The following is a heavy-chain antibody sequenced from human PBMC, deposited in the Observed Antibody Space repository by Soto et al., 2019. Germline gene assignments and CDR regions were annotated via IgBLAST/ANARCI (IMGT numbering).Heavy chain of an antibody. V-gene: IGHV1-8*01. CDR1: GYTFTSYD. CDR3: ARERTGTTSMDV. Sequence: QVQLVQSGAEVKKPGASVKVSCKASGYTFTSYDINWVRQATGQGLEWMGWMNPNSGNTGYAQKFQGRVTMTRNTSISTAYMEMSSLRSADTAVYYCARERTGTTSMDVWCQGTTVTVSS. D-gene: IGHD1-1*01. J-gene: IGHJ6*02. CDR2: MNPNSGNT.